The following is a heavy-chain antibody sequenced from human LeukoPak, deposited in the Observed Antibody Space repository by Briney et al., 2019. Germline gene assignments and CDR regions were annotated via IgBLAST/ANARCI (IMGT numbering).Heavy chain of an antibody. CDR3: ARRGISCNAAFDY. J-gene: IGHJ4*02. V-gene: IGHV4-39*01. CDR2: ISYSGST. CDR1: GGSISSSDYY. Sequence: SETLSLTCTVSGGSISSSDYYWDWIRQPPGKGLEWIASISYSGSTYYNPSLKSQVTISVDTPKNQFSLKLSSVTAADTSVYYCARRGISCNAAFDYWGQGTLVTVSS. D-gene: IGHD3-16*01.